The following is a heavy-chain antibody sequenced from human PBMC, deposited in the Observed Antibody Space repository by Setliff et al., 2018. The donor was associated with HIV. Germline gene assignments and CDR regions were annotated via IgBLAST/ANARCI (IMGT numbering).Heavy chain of an antibody. V-gene: IGHV4-31*03. CDR3: ARDAVEASIPGGWFDS. Sequence: SETLSLTCTVSGGSVSSGAYFWSWIRQHPGMGLEWMGYMSKRGTYIINPSLESRMTMSVDTSKNQLYLRLKSVTAADTAVYFCARDAVEASIPGGWFDSWGPGTLVTVSS. D-gene: IGHD2-21*01. J-gene: IGHJ5*01. CDR1: GGSVSSGAYF. CDR2: MSKRGTY.